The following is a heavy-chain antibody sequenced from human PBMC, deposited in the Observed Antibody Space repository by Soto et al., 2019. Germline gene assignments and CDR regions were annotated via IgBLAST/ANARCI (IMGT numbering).Heavy chain of an antibody. CDR1: GYTFTNFG. Sequence: SVKVSCKASGYTFTNFGISWVRQAPGQGLEWMGGIIPIFGTANYAQKFQGRVTITADESTSTAYMELSSLRSEDTAVYYCARESRYCSGGSCYFLPGIDYWGQGTLVTVSS. D-gene: IGHD2-15*01. CDR3: ARESRYCSGGSCYFLPGIDY. CDR2: IIPIFGTA. V-gene: IGHV1-69*13. J-gene: IGHJ4*02.